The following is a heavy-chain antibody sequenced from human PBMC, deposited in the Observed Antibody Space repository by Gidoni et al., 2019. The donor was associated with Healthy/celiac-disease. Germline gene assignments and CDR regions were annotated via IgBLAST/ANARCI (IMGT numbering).Heavy chain of an antibody. CDR2: IRYDGSNK. J-gene: IGHJ6*03. CDR1: GFTFSSYG. CDR3: ASTSCYTCDYYMDV. V-gene: IGHV3-30*02. D-gene: IGHD2-2*02. Sequence: QVQLVESGGGVVQPGGSLRHSCAASGFTFSSYGMHWVRQAPGKGLEWVAFIRYDGSNKYYADSVKGRFTISRDNSKNTLYLQMNSLRAEDTAVYYCASTSCYTCDYYMDVWGKGTTVTVSS.